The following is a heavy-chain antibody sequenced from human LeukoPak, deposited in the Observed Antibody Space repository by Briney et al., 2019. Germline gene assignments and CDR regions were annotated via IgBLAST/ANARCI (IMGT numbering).Heavy chain of an antibody. Sequence: PSETLSLTCTVSGGSIGSGSYYWSWIRQTPGKGLEWIGYIYDFGNTDYNPSLKSRVTISIDRSKNQFSLKLSSVTAADTAVYFRARAPYYCSGVESWGQGTLVTVSS. CDR1: GGSIGSGSYY. J-gene: IGHJ4*02. CDR2: IYDFGNT. V-gene: IGHV4-30-2*01. D-gene: IGHD3-10*01. CDR3: ARAPYYCSGVES.